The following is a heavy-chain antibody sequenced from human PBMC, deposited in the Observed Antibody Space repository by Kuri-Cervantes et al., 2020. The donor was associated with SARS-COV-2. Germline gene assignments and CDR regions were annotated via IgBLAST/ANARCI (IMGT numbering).Heavy chain of an antibody. CDR1: GGSISSGDYY. V-gene: IGHV4-30-4*08. Sequence: TLSLTCTVSGGSISSGDYYWSWIRQPPGKGLEWIGYIYYSGSTYYNPSLKSRVTISVDTSKNQFSLKLSSVTAADTAVYYCARAPGYYYDSSGYSQNWFDPWGQGTLVTVSS. D-gene: IGHD3-22*01. CDR3: ARAPGYYYDSSGYSQNWFDP. CDR2: IYYSGST. J-gene: IGHJ5*02.